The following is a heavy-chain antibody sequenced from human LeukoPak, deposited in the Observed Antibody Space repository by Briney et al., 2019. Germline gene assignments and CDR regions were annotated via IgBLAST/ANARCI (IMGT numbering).Heavy chain of an antibody. J-gene: IGHJ4*02. CDR2: INHSGST. Sequence: SETLSLTCTVSGGSISSYYWSWIRQPPGKGLEWIGEINHSGSTNYNPSLKSRVTISVDTSKNQFSLKLSSVTAADTAVYYCARGREDGLDYWGQGTLVTVSS. V-gene: IGHV4-34*01. CDR3: ARGREDGLDY. CDR1: GGSISSYY.